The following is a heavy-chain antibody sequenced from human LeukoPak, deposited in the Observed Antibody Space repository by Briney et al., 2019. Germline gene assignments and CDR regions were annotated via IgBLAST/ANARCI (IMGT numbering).Heavy chain of an antibody. Sequence: ASVKVSCKASGYTFTGYYMHWVRQAPGQGLEWMGWINPNSGGTNYAQKFQGRVTMTRDTSISTAYMELSRLRSEDTAVYYCATSRQWLVPIAFDYWGQGTLVTVSS. CDR1: GYTFTGYY. V-gene: IGHV1-2*02. D-gene: IGHD6-19*01. J-gene: IGHJ4*02. CDR2: INPNSGGT. CDR3: ATSRQWLVPIAFDY.